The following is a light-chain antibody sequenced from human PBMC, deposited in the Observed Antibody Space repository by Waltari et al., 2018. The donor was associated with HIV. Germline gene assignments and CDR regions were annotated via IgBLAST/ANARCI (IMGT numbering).Light chain of an antibody. J-gene: IGLJ3*02. CDR2: DVS. CDR3: YSYAGSSTSNWV. CDR1: RSDLGSHTL. V-gene: IGLV2-23*02. Sequence: QSALTQPASVSGSPGQSITISCTGTRSDLGSHTLVSWSQQHPGKVHKRIIFDVSKRPSGVSNRFTGSKSGNTASLTISGLQAEDEADYYCYSYAGSSTSNWVFGGGTKLTVL.